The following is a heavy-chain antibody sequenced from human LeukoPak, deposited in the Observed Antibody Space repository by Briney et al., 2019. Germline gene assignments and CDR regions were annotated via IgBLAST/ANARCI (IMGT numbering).Heavy chain of an antibody. V-gene: IGHV3-23*01. CDR1: GFTFTNYP. D-gene: IGHD4-17*01. Sequence: GGSLRLSCAASGFTFTNYPMNWVRQAPGKGLEWVSDISGSGGNTHYAGSVKGRFTISRDNSKNTLYLQMNCLRAEDTAIYYCAKERITTTAFDYWGQGTLVTVSS. CDR2: ISGSGGNT. J-gene: IGHJ4*02. CDR3: AKERITTTAFDY.